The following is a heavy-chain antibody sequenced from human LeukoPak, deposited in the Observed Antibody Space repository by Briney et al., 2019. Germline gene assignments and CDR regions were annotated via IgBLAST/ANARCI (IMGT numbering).Heavy chain of an antibody. Sequence: ASVKVSCKASGYTFTSYAMNWVRQAPGQGLEWMGWINTNTGNPTYAQGFTGRFVFSLDTSVSTAYLQISSLKVEDTAVYYCARSVYYDILTGYYEYYYYYGMDVWGQGTTVTVSS. V-gene: IGHV7-4-1*02. CDR2: INTNTGNP. CDR1: GYTFTSYA. J-gene: IGHJ6*02. CDR3: ARSVYYDILTGYYEYYYYYGMDV. D-gene: IGHD3-9*01.